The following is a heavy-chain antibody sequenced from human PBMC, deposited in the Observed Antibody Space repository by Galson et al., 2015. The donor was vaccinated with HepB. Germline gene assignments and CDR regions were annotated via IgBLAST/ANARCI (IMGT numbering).Heavy chain of an antibody. D-gene: IGHD5-24*01. V-gene: IGHV3-33*01. J-gene: IGHJ6*02. CDR3: ARAWGEMATISGYYGMDV. CDR2: IWYDGSNK. CDR1: GFTFSSYG. Sequence: SLRLSCAASGFTFSSYGMHWVRQAPGKGLEWVAVIWYDGSNKYYADSVKGRFTISRDNSKNTLYLQMNSLRAEDTAVYYCARAWGEMATISGYYGMDVWGQGTTVTVSS.